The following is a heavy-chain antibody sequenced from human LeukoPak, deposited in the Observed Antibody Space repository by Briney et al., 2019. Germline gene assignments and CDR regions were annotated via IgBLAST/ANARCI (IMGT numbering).Heavy chain of an antibody. J-gene: IGHJ4*02. CDR1: GYSISSGYY. D-gene: IGHD3-22*01. V-gene: IGHV4-38-2*02. CDR2: IYHSGST. CDR3: ARGVPYYYDSSGYYNP. Sequence: SETLSLTCTVSGYSISSGYYWGWIRQPPGKGLEWIGSIYHSGSTYYNPSLKSRVTISVDTSKNQFSLKLSSVTAADTAVYYCARGVPYYYDSSGYYNPWGQGTLVTVSS.